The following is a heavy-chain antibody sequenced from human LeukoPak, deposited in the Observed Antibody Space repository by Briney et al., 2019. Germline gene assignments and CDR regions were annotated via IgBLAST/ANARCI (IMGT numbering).Heavy chain of an antibody. CDR3: ARERVQLWLRGIDY. V-gene: IGHV4-59*12. J-gene: IGHJ4*02. Sequence: PSETLSLTCTVSGGSISSYYWSRIRQPPGKGLEWIGYIYYSGSTNYNPSLKSRVTISVDTSKNQFSLKLSSVTAADTAVYYCARERVQLWLRGIDYWGQGTLVTVSS. CDR1: GGSISSYY. CDR2: IYYSGST. D-gene: IGHD5-18*01.